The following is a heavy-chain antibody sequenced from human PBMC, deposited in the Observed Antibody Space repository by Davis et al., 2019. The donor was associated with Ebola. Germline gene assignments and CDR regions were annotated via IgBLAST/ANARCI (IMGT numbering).Heavy chain of an antibody. D-gene: IGHD6-19*01. CDR2: IRYDGSNK. V-gene: IGHV3-30*02. CDR3: ARGAKYSSGWYYYYYYMDV. J-gene: IGHJ6*03. CDR1: GFTFSSYG. Sequence: GESLKISCAASGFTFSSYGMHWVRQAPGKGLEWVAFIRYDGSNKYYADSVKGRFTISRDNSKNTLYLQMNSLRAEDTAVYYCARGAKYSSGWYYYYYYMDVWGKGTTVTVSS.